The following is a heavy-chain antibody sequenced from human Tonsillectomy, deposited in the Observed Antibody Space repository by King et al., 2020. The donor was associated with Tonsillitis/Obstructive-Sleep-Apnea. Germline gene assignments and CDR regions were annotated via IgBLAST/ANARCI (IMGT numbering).Heavy chain of an antibody. D-gene: IGHD3-3*01. Sequence: QLVQSGGGVVQPGRSLRLSCAASGFTFSSYGMHWVRQAPGKGLEWVAVIWYDGSNKYYADSVKGRFTISRDNSKNTLYLQMNSLRAEDTAVYYCARDLPSHYDFWSGLDYWGQGTLVTVSS. J-gene: IGHJ4*02. V-gene: IGHV3-33*01. CDR2: IWYDGSNK. CDR1: GFTFSSYG. CDR3: ARDLPSHYDFWSGLDY.